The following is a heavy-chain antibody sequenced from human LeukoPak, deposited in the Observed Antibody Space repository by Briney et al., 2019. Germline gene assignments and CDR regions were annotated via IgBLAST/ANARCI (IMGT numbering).Heavy chain of an antibody. J-gene: IGHJ1*01. D-gene: IGHD3-16*02. CDR1: GYTFTNYG. CDR3: ARGLLTFGGVIGGPQALEYFQH. CDR2: SSAYNGRT. V-gene: IGHV1-18*01. Sequence: ASVQVSCKASGYTFTNYGISWVRQAPGQGLEWMGWSSAYNGRTNYAQKFQGRVTMTTDTSTSTAYMELRSLTSDDTAMYYCARGLLTFGGVIGGPQALEYFQHWGQSTLVTVSS.